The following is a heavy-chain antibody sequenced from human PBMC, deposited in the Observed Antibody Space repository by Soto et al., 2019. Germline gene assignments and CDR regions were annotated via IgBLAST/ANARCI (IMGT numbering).Heavy chain of an antibody. J-gene: IGHJ4*02. V-gene: IGHV4-34*01. CDR3: ARLVAHGHFEY. CDR1: GGSFSGYY. CDR2: INHSGST. D-gene: IGHD6-6*01. Sequence: SETLSLTCAVYGGSFSGYYWSWIRQPPGKGLEWIGEINHSGSTNYNPSLKSRVTISVDTSKNQFSLTLSSVTAADTAVYYCARLVAHGHFEYWGQGTLVTVS.